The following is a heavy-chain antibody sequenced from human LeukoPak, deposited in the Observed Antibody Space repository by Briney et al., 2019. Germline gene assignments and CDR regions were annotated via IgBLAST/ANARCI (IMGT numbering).Heavy chain of an antibody. CDR3: ATELGYCSSTSCPLGY. CDR2: FDPEDGET. Sequence: GASVKVSCKVSGYTFTELSTHWVRQAPGKGLEWMGGFDPEDGETIYAQKFQGRVTMTEDTSTDTAYMELSSLRSEDTAVYYCATELGYCSSTSCPLGYWGQGTLVTVSS. V-gene: IGHV1-24*01. D-gene: IGHD2-2*01. CDR1: GYTFTELS. J-gene: IGHJ4*02.